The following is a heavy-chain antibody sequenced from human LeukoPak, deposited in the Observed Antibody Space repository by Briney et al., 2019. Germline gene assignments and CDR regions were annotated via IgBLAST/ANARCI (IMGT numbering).Heavy chain of an antibody. D-gene: IGHD1-26*01. CDR3: TTDRLTVGALGIVY. J-gene: IGHJ4*02. CDR1: GFIFTNAW. Sequence: GGSLRLSCAASGFIFTNAWMSSVRQAPGKGLEWVGRIKRKSDGWTIDYAAPVKGRFTISRDDSNKTLYVKMNSLKTEDTAVYYCTTDRLTVGALGIVYWGQGTLVTVSS. CDR2: IKRKSDGWTI. V-gene: IGHV3-15*01.